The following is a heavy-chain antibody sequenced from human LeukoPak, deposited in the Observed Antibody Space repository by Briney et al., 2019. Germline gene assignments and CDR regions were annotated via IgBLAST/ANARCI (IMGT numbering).Heavy chain of an antibody. CDR1: GYIFTVYG. Sequence: ASVKVSCKASGYIFTVYGISWVRQAPGQGLEWMTWISAYNGDTDYAQNLQRRVTMTTATLTSTAYMEVRGLRSDDTAVYYCARYGFYDRRAKDGFDIWGQGTMVTVSS. V-gene: IGHV1-18*01. CDR2: ISAYNGDT. D-gene: IGHD2/OR15-2a*01. J-gene: IGHJ3*02. CDR3: ARYGFYDRRAKDGFDI.